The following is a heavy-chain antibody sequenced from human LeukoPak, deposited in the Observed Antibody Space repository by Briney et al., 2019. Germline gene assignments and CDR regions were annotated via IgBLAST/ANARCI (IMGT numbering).Heavy chain of an antibody. D-gene: IGHD1-14*01. CDR3: ARAPLRSYHFLYFQH. Sequence: PGGSLRLSCAASGFTFSNYWMRWVRQAPGKELERVSSISSTSSYIYYANSVKGRFTISRDNAKNSMYLQMNSLRAEDTALYYSARAPLRSYHFLYFQHWGQGTLVTVSS. V-gene: IGHV3-21*01. CDR2: ISSTSSYI. J-gene: IGHJ1*01. CDR1: GFTFSNYW.